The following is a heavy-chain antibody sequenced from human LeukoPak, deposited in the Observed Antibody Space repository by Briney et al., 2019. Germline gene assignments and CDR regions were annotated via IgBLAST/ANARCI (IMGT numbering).Heavy chain of an antibody. D-gene: IGHD2-2*01. CDR3: ARGHPAAHRAFDI. J-gene: IGHJ3*02. CDR2: IYYSGST. V-gene: IGHV4-59*01. CDR1: AGSISSYY. Sequence: PESLSLTCTVAAGSISSYYWSWIRQPQGKGLEWVGYIYYSGSTNYNPSLKSRVTISVDTSKNQFSLKLSSVTAADTAVYCCARGHPAAHRAFDIWGQGTMVTVSS.